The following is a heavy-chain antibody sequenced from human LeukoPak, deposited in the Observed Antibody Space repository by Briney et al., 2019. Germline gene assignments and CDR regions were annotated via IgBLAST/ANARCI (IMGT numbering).Heavy chain of an antibody. CDR1: GFTFSNYA. CDR3: AKDGNYYGSGSLDY. CDR2: ISGSGGST. D-gene: IGHD3-10*01. Sequence: PGGSLRLSCATSGFTFSNYAMSWVRQAPGRGLEWVSGISGSGGSTYYADSVKGRFTTSRDNSKNTLFLQMNSLRAEDTALYYCAKDGNYYGSGSLDYWGQGTLVTVS. J-gene: IGHJ4*02. V-gene: IGHV3-23*01.